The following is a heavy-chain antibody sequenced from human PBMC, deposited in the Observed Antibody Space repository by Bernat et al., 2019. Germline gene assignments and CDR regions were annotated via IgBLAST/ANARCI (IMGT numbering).Heavy chain of an antibody. Sequence: QITLKESGPTLVKPTQTLTLTCTFSGFSLSTSGVGVGWIRQPPGKALEWLAVIYWDDDKRYSPSLRSRLTITKNTSKNQVVLTMTNMDPVDTATYYCAHRQVGSTWYGPTFAYWGQGTLVTVS. CDR3: AHRQVGSTWYGPTFAY. D-gene: IGHD6-13*01. CDR1: GFSLSTSGVG. J-gene: IGHJ4*02. CDR2: IYWDDDK. V-gene: IGHV2-5*02.